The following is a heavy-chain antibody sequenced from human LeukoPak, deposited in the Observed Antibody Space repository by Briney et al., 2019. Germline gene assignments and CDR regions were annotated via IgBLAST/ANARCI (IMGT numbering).Heavy chain of an antibody. D-gene: IGHD5-18*01. CDR3: ARGQSSGYSYGYGIAVAGTLGNWFDP. Sequence: SETLSLTCAVYGGSFSGYYWSWIRQPPGKGLEWIGEINHRGSTDYNPSLKSRVTTSVDTSKTQFSLKLSSVHAADTAVYYCARGQSSGYSYGYGIAVAGTLGNWFDPWGQGTLVTVSS. V-gene: IGHV4-34*01. CDR1: GGSFSGYY. J-gene: IGHJ5*02. CDR2: INHRGST.